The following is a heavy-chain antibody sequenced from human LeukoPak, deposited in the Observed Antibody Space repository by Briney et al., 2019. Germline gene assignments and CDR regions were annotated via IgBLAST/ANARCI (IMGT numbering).Heavy chain of an antibody. CDR3: AKDATMVRGFDY. V-gene: IGHV3-30*18. D-gene: IGHD3-10*01. CDR1: GFTFSSYG. CDR2: ISYDGSNK. J-gene: IGHJ4*02. Sequence: GGSLRLSCAASGFTFSSYGMHWVRQAPGKGLGWVAVISYDGSNKYYADSVKGRFTISRDNSKNTLYLQMNSLRAEDTAVYYCAKDATMVRGFDYWGQGTLVTVSS.